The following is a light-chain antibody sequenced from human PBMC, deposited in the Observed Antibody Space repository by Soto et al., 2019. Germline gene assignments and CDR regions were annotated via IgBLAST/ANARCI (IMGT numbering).Light chain of an antibody. Sequence: QSALTQPASVSGSPGQSITISCTGTSSDVGNYIFVSWYQQHPGKAPKLVIYEVTKRPSGVSDRFSGSKSGNTASLTISGLQAEDEAEYFCCSYAGTSPGVFGGGTKLTVL. CDR2: EVT. CDR1: SSDVGNYIF. J-gene: IGLJ3*02. CDR3: CSYAGTSPGV. V-gene: IGLV2-23*02.